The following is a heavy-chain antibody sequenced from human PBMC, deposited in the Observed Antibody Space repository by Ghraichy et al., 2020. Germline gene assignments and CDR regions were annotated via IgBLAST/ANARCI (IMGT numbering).Heavy chain of an antibody. J-gene: IGHJ4*02. D-gene: IGHD6-19*01. CDR2: SRNKAMRYTT. V-gene: IGHV3-72*01. CDR3: TRGIRDSAWHFDD. Sequence: GGSLRLSCEVSGFTFSDHYMDWVRQTPGKGLEWVGRSRNKAMRYTTDYGASVKGRFTISRDDSKNSLYLQMNSLKTEDTALYYCTRGIRDSAWHFDDWGQGTLVTVSS. CDR1: GFTFSDHY.